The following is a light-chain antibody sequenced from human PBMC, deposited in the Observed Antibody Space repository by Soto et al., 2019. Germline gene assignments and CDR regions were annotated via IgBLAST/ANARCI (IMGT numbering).Light chain of an antibody. CDR3: SSYTSSSSYV. J-gene: IGLJ1*01. CDR2: DVS. Sequence: QSALTQPASVSGSPGQSITISCTGTSSDVGGYNYVSWYQQHPGKAPKLMIYDVSNRPSGVSNRFSGSKSGNTASLTISGLQAEDEADYYCSSYTSSSSYVFGPGTKLTAL. V-gene: IGLV2-14*01. CDR1: SSDVGGYNY.